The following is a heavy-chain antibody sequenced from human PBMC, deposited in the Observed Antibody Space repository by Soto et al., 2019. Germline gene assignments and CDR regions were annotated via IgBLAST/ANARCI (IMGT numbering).Heavy chain of an antibody. CDR3: ARDLYGDYIFDY. D-gene: IGHD4-17*01. Sequence: GGSLRLSCAASGFTFSSYSMNWVRLAPGKGLEWVSYISSIYSTIYYADSVKGRFTISRDNAKNSLYLQMNSLRAEDTAVYYCARDLYGDYIFDYWGQGTLVTVSS. V-gene: IGHV3-48*01. CDR2: ISSIYSTI. CDR1: GFTFSSYS. J-gene: IGHJ4*02.